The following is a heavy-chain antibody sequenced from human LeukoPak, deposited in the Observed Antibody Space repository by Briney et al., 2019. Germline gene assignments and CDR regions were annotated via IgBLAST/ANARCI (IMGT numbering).Heavy chain of an antibody. Sequence: GGSLRLSCAASGFTVSSNYMSRIRQAPGKGLEWVSIIYSGGSTYYADSVKGRFIISRDSSKNTLYLQMNSLRAEDTAVYYCARTWGPLRWYFDYWGQGTLVTVSS. V-gene: IGHV3-66*01. CDR2: IYSGGST. CDR1: GFTVSSNY. CDR3: ARTWGPLRWYFDY. J-gene: IGHJ4*02. D-gene: IGHD1-26*01.